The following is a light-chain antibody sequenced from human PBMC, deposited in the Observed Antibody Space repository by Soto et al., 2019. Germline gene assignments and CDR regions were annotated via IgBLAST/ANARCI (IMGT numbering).Light chain of an antibody. CDR1: QSVSSN. CDR3: HQYGSSPQT. J-gene: IGKJ1*01. Sequence: VSRRSPGTLSLYQGERATLSGRASQSVSSNLAWYQQKPGQAPRLLIYGASSRATGIPDRFTGSGSGTDFTLTISRLEPEDFAVFYRHQYGSSPQTFGQGTKVDI. V-gene: IGKV3-20*01. CDR2: GAS.